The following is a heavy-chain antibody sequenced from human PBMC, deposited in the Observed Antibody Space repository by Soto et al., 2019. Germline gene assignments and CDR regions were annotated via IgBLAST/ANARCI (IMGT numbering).Heavy chain of an antibody. CDR3: AKGGYSYGLFDY. Sequence: GGSLRLSCAASGFTFSSYAMSWVRQAPGKGLEWVSAISGSGGSTYYADSVKGRFTISRDNSKNTLYLQMSSLRAEDTAVYYCAKGGYSYGLFDYWGQGTLVTVSS. J-gene: IGHJ4*02. CDR1: GFTFSSYA. V-gene: IGHV3-23*01. CDR2: ISGSGGST. D-gene: IGHD5-18*01.